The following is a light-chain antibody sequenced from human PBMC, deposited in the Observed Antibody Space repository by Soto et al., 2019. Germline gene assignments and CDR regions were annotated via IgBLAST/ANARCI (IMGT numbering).Light chain of an antibody. CDR1: QSISYW. V-gene: IGKV1-5*03. J-gene: IGKJ1*01. CDR3: QPYNHYWT. CDR2: KAS. Sequence: DIQMAQSPSTLSASVGDRVTITCRASQSISYWLAWYQQKPGKAPNLLIYKASSLESGVPSRFSGSGSGTELTLTISSLQPADFATYYCQPYNHYWTFGQGTKVEIK.